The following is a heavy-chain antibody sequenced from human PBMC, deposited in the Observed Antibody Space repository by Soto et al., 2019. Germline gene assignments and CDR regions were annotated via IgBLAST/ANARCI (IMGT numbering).Heavy chain of an antibody. CDR3: ASAGIHGSSWYCWFDP. CDR2: IIPLFGTT. Sequence: QVQLVQSGSEVKMPGSSVKVSCKTSGGLFSRNAINWVRKAPGQGLEWMGGIIPLFGTTNYAQKFKGRVTISADEVTSTAYMDLSSLTSDDAAVYYCASAGIHGSSWYCWFDPWGQGTLVTVCS. CDR1: GGLFSRNA. J-gene: IGHJ5*02. D-gene: IGHD6-13*01. V-gene: IGHV1-69*01.